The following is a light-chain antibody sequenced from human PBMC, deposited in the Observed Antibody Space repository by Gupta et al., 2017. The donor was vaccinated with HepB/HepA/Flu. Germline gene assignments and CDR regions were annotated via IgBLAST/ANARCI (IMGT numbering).Light chain of an antibody. V-gene: IGKV3-20*01. CDR1: QSVSSSY. CDR2: GAS. Sequence: EIVLTQSPGTLSSSPGERATLSCRASQSVSSSYLAWYQQKPGQAPRLLIYGASSRATGIPDRFSGSGYGTEFTLTISRLEPEDFAVYYCQQDGSSPETFGHGTKVDIK. J-gene: IGKJ3*01. CDR3: QQDGSSPET.